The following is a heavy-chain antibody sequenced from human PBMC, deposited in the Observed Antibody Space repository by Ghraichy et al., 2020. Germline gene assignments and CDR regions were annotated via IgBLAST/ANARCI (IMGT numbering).Heavy chain of an antibody. CDR3: ARSYDSSGYYYPHAFDI. V-gene: IGHV3-7*01. CDR1: GFTFSSYW. D-gene: IGHD3-22*01. Sequence: GGSLRLSCAASGFTFSSYWMSWVRQAPGKGLEWVANIKQDGSQKYYVDSVKGRFTISRDNAKNSLYLQMNSLRAEDTAVYYCARSYDSSGYYYPHAFDIWGQGTMVNVSS. CDR2: IKQDGSQK. J-gene: IGHJ3*02.